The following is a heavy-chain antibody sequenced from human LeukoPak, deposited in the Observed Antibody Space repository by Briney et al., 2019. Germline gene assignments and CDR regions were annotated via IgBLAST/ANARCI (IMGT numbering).Heavy chain of an antibody. CDR1: GFTFDDYA. J-gene: IGHJ4*02. V-gene: IGHV3-9*01. Sequence: GGSLRLSCAASGFTFDDYAMHWVRPAPGKGLEWVSGISWNSGSIGYADSVKGRFTTSRDNAKNSLYLQMNSLRAEDTALYYCARVKYCSSTSCYSYYFDYWGQGTLVTVSS. CDR3: ARVKYCSSTSCYSYYFDY. CDR2: ISWNSGSI. D-gene: IGHD2-2*01.